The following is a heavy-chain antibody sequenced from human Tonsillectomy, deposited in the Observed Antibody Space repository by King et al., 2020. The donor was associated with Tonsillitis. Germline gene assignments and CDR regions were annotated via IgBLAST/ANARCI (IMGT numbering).Heavy chain of an antibody. CDR3: ARGLWGHDKSSVAF. D-gene: IGHD7-27*01. CDR1: SYTFTAYY. J-gene: IGHJ4*02. V-gene: IGHV1-2*02. Sequence: VQLVESGAEVRKPGASVRVSCKASSYTFTAYYFHWVRLAPGQGLEWMGWINPDYGDTKYAEKFKGRVTMTRDTSISTTYMELSRLKSDDTAVYYCARGLWGHDKSSVAFWGQGTLVTVSS. CDR2: INPDYGDT.